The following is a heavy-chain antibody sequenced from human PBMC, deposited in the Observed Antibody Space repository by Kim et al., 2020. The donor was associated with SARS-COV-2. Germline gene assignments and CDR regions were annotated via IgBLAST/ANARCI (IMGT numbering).Heavy chain of an antibody. Sequence: GESLKISCKGSGYSFTSYWIGWVRQMPGKGLEWMGIIYPGDSDTRYSPFFQGQVTISADKSISTAYLQWSSLKASDTAMYYCARLNTDESIDIVVVVAATGIDAFEIWGQGALVTVSS. D-gene: IGHD2-15*01. V-gene: IGHV5-51*01. CDR1: GYSFTSYW. CDR3: ARLNTDESIDIVVVVAATGIDAFEI. J-gene: IGHJ3*02. CDR2: IYPGDSDT.